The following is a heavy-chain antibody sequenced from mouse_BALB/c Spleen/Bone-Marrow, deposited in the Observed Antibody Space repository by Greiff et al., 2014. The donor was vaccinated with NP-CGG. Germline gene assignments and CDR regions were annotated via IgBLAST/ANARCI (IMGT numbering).Heavy chain of an antibody. D-gene: IGHD3-1*01. CDR1: GYTFTRFY. V-gene: IGHV1-69*02. J-gene: IGHJ2*01. Sequence: QVQLQQPGAEFAKPGASVRLSCKASGYTFTRFYIHWVKQRPGQVLEWIGEIDPSDSYINYNQRFKGNATLTVDKSSSTAYMQLSSLTSEDSALYYCARWGYLDYWGQGTTLTVSA. CDR3: ARWGYLDY. CDR2: IDPSDSYI.